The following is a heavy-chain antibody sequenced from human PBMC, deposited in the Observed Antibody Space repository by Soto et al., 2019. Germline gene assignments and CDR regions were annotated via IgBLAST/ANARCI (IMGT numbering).Heavy chain of an antibody. CDR3: TRGPRPTSIGTGAF. J-gene: IGHJ4*02. V-gene: IGHV3-74*01. CDR2: ITDDGSTT. CDR1: GFIFKMYW. D-gene: IGHD3-10*01. Sequence: GWSLRLSCETSGFIFKMYWMHWVRQVPGQGPQWVARITDDGSTTYYAASVEGRFTISRDNAKNALYLQMTSLRPDDTAVYYCTRGPRPTSIGTGAFWGKGTLVTVSS.